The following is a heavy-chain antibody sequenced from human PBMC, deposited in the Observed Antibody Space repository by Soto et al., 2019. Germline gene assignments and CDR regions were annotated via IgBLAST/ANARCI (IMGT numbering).Heavy chain of an antibody. J-gene: IGHJ4*02. Sequence: QVQLVQSGSEVKKPGSSVKVSCKASGGTFSSYAISWVRQAPGQGLEWMGGIIPIFGTANYAQKFQGRVTITADESTSTAYMELSSLRSEDTAVYYCARLYSGRRDGYNYQDYWGQGTLVTVSS. V-gene: IGHV1-69*01. CDR2: IIPIFGTA. CDR1: GGTFSSYA. D-gene: IGHD5-12*01. CDR3: ARLYSGRRDGYNYQDY.